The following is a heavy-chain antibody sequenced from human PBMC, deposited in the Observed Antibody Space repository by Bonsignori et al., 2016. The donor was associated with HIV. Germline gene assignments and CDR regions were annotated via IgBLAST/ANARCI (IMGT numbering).Heavy chain of an antibody. J-gene: IGHJ4*02. CDR3: ARDSVTYYFDY. D-gene: IGHD4-17*01. CDR1: GFTFSSYA. CDR2: ISYDGSNK. Sequence: GGSLRLSCAASGFTFSSYAMHWVRQAPGKGLEWVAVISYDGSNKYYADSVKGRFTISRDNSKNTLYLQMNSLRAEDTAVYYCARDSVTYYFDYWGQGTLVTVSS. V-gene: IGHV3-30-3*01.